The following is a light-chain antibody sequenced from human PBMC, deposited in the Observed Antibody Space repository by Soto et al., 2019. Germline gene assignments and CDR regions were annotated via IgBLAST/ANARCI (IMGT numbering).Light chain of an antibody. Sequence: EVVLTQSPGALSLSPGERATLSCRASQTVPSSHLAWFQQKPGQAPRLLIYGTSNRATGIPDRFSGSGSWTDFTLTIGRLEPEDFPVYYCQQYNTAPYTFGHATKLEIK. CDR1: QTVPSSH. V-gene: IGKV3-20*01. J-gene: IGKJ2*01. CDR3: QQYNTAPYT. CDR2: GTS.